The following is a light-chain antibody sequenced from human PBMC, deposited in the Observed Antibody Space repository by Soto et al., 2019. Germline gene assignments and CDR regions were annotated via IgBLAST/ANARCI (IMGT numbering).Light chain of an antibody. Sequence: EIVLTQSPGTLSLSPGERATLSCRASQSVSSTYLAWYQQKPGQAPRLLISGASGRAAGIPDRFSGSGSGTDVTLTIGRLEPEDFALYYCQQYGSSPWTFGQGTKVEIK. V-gene: IGKV3-20*01. J-gene: IGKJ1*01. CDR1: QSVSSTY. CDR2: GAS. CDR3: QQYGSSPWT.